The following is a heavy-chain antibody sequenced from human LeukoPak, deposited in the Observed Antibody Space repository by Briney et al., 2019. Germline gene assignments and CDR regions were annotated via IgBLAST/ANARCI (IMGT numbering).Heavy chain of an antibody. CDR2: IIPIFGTA. CDR1: GYTFTSYA. J-gene: IGHJ6*03. D-gene: IGHD3-10*01. Sequence: ASVKVSCKASGYTFTSYAMHWVRQAPGQGLEWMGGIIPIFGTANYAQKFQGRVTITADKSTSTAYMELSSLRSEDTAVYYCATYGELHLSDYYYYYMDVWGKGTTVTVSS. CDR3: ATYGELHLSDYYYYYMDV. V-gene: IGHV1-69*06.